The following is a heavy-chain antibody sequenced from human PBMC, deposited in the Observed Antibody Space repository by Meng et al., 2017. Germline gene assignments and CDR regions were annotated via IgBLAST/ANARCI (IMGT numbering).Heavy chain of an antibody. CDR3: ARSTLERWLQLRYFDY. J-gene: IGHJ4*02. V-gene: IGHV4-34*01. D-gene: IGHD5-24*01. CDR2: INHSGST. CDR1: GGSFSGYY. Sequence: GSLRLSCAVYGGSFSGYYWSWIRQPPGKGLRWIGEINHSGSTNYNPSLKSRVTISVDTSKNQFSLKLSSVTAADTAVYYCARSTLERWLQLRYFDYWGQGTLVTVSS.